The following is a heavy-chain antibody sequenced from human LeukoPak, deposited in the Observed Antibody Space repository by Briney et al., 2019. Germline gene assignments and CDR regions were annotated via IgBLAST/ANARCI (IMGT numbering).Heavy chain of an antibody. CDR3: ARHGRSGAPDYYYYYGMDV. D-gene: IGHD1-26*01. CDR2: IYYSGST. V-gene: IGHV4-59*08. Sequence: SETLSLTCTVSGVSISSYYWSWIRQPPGKGLEWIGYIYYSGSTNYNPSLKSRVTISVDTSKNQFSLKLSSVTAADTAVYYCARHGRSGAPDYYYYYGMDVWGQGTTVTASS. CDR1: GVSISSYY. J-gene: IGHJ6*02.